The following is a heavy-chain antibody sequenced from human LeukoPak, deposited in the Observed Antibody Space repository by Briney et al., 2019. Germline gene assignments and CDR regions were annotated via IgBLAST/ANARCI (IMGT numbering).Heavy chain of an antibody. CDR2: IIPIFGTA. Sequence: SVKVSCKASGGTFSSYAISWVRQAPGQGLEWMGRIIPIFGTANYAQKFQGRVTITTDESTSTAYMELSSLRSEDTAVYYCARDARYYYDSSGYYHEAYWGQGTLVTVSS. J-gene: IGHJ4*02. V-gene: IGHV1-69*05. D-gene: IGHD3-22*01. CDR3: ARDARYYYDSSGYYHEAY. CDR1: GGTFSSYA.